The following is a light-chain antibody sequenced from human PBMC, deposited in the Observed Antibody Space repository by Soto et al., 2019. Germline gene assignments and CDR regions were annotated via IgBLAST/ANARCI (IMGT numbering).Light chain of an antibody. CDR1: SSDIALYNH. CDR3: SSYGASSTL. J-gene: IGLJ2*01. V-gene: IGLV2-14*03. Sequence: QSALTQPASVSGSPGQSITIPCTGSSSDIALYNHVSWYQQHPGKAPKLLIYDVSYRPSGISDRFSGSKSGNTASLTISGLQPEDEADYYCSSYGASSTLFGGGTKVTVL. CDR2: DVS.